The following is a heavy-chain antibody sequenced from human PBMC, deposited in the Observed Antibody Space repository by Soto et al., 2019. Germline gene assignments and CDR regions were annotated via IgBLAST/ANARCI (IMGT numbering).Heavy chain of an antibody. D-gene: IGHD1-26*01. CDR2: TYYRSKWYS. CDR3: ARVEADSGWFDP. Sequence: PSQTLSLTCAISGDSVSSNSAAWNWIRQSPSRGLEWLGRTYYRSKWYSDYAVSVKSRITINLDTSKNQFSLQLNSVTPEDTAVYYCARVEADSGWFDPWGQGTLVTVSS. CDR1: GDSVSSNSAA. V-gene: IGHV6-1*01. J-gene: IGHJ5*02.